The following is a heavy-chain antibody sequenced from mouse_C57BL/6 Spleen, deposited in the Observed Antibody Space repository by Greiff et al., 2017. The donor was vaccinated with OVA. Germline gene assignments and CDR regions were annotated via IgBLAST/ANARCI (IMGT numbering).Heavy chain of an antibody. D-gene: IGHD2-13*01. CDR1: GYTFTSYW. V-gene: IGHV1-52*01. Sequence: QVQLQQPGAELVRPGSSVKLSCKASGYTFTSYWMHWVKQRPIQGLEWIGNIDPSDSETHYNQKFKDKATLTVDKSSSTAYMQRSSLTSEDSAVYYGARERYDFYYFDYWGQGTTLTVSS. J-gene: IGHJ2*01. CDR2: IDPSDSET. CDR3: ARERYDFYYFDY.